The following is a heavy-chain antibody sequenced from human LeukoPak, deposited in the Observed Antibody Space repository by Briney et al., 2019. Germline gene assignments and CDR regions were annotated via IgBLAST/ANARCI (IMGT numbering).Heavy chain of an antibody. J-gene: IGHJ4*02. V-gene: IGHV3-53*01. CDR3: ARVVSSGWYYFDL. CDR1: GFAFSSNY. Sequence: PGGALRLSSAASGFAFSSNYMRWGRRAPGKGRVGGSVIYSGDNTYYANSVKGRFTISRDNSKNTLYLQMNSLRAEDTAVYYCARVVSSGWYYFDLWGQGTLVTVSS. D-gene: IGHD6-19*01. CDR2: IYSGDNT.